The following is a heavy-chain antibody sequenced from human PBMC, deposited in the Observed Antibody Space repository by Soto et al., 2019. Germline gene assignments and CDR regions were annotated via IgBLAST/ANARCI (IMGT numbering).Heavy chain of an antibody. CDR2: IKNKASNYAT. CDR3: SRGGQQLVPNWFDP. J-gene: IGHJ5*02. D-gene: IGHD6-13*01. Sequence: PGGSLRRSCAASGFSFSGSAMHWVRQASGKGLEWVGRIKNKASNYATAYAASVKGRFTISRDDSESTAYLQMNSLKTEDTAVYYCSRGGQQLVPNWFDPWGQGTLVTVLL. V-gene: IGHV3-73*01. CDR1: GFSFSGSA.